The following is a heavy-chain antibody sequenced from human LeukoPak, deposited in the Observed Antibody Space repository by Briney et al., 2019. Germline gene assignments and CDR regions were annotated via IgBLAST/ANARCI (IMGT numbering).Heavy chain of an antibody. CDR3: ARSRLRSYVYFDY. Sequence: SETLSLTCAVYGGSFSGYYWSWIRQPPGKGLEWIGEINHSGSTNYDPSLKSRVTISVDTSKNQFSLKLSSVTAADTAVYYCARSRLRSYVYFDYWGQGTLVTVSS. J-gene: IGHJ4*02. V-gene: IGHV4-34*01. D-gene: IGHD1-26*01. CDR1: GGSFSGYY. CDR2: INHSGST.